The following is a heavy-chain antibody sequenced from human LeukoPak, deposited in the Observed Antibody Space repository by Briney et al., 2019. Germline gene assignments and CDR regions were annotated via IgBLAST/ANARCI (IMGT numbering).Heavy chain of an antibody. Sequence: PGGSLRLSCAASGFTFSSYAMSWVRQAPGKGLEWVSAISGSGGSTYYADSVKGRFTISRDNSKNTLYLQMNSLRAEDTAVYYCAKMGAVAYYDFWSGYSDYWGQGTLVTVSS. CDR1: GFTFSSYA. CDR2: ISGSGGST. CDR3: AKMGAVAYYDFWSGYSDY. D-gene: IGHD3-3*01. J-gene: IGHJ4*02. V-gene: IGHV3-23*01.